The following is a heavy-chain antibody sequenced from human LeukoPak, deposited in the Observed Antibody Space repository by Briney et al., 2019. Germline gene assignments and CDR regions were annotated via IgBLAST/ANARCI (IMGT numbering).Heavy chain of an antibody. CDR1: GFTFSSYG. CDR3: AKEGGVGATLTPGSLNY. V-gene: IGHV3-33*06. J-gene: IGHJ4*02. D-gene: IGHD1-26*01. CDR2: IWYDGSNK. Sequence: GGSLRLSCAASGFTFSSYGMHWVRQAPGKGLEWVAIIWYDGSNKHYADSVKGRFTISRDNSKNTLYLQMNSLRDEDTAVYYCAKEGGVGATLTPGSLNYWGQGTLVTVSS.